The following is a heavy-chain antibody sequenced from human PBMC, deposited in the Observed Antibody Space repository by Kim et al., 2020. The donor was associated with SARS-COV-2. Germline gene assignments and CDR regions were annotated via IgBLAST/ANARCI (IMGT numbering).Heavy chain of an antibody. J-gene: IGHJ5*02. D-gene: IGHD6-19*01. V-gene: IGHV4-59*01. CDR1: GGSISSYY. CDR2: VFYSGYA. CDR3: ARSRTIAVGGTGFDP. Sequence: SETLSLTCSVSGGSISSYYWNWIRKAPGKGLEWIGCVFYSGYAIYNPTLKSRVFISVDTTDNRFSLEVKSVTAADTAVYYCARSRTIAVGGTGFDPWGWGTLVTVSS.